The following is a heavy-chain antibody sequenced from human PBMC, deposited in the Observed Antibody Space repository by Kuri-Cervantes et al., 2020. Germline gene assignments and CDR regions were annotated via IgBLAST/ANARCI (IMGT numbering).Heavy chain of an antibody. CDR3: ARDVGGDYSIDWYFDL. J-gene: IGHJ2*01. CDR2: IIPIFGTA. D-gene: IGHD4-17*01. CDR1: RFTFSSYA. Sequence: KISCAASRFTFSSYAISWVRQAPGQGLEWMGGIIPIFGTANYAQKFQGRVTITADESTSTAYMELSSLRSEDTAVYYCARDVGGDYSIDWYFDLWGRGTLVTVSS. V-gene: IGHV1-69*01.